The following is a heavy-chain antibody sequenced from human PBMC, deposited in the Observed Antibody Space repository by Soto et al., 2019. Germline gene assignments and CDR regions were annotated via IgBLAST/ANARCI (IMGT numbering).Heavy chain of an antibody. CDR2: INPKTGGT. Sequence: QVQLVQSGAEVKKPGASVKVSCKASGYIFTGYYMHWVRQAPGPGLEWMGWINPKTGGTNYAQKFQGCVTMTRDTSSSTAYMELSRLRSDDTAVYYCARAGAVGGYYGLDVWGQGTTVTVSS. V-gene: IGHV1-2*04. CDR3: ARAGAVGGYYGLDV. CDR1: GYIFTGYY. D-gene: IGHD6-19*01. J-gene: IGHJ6*02.